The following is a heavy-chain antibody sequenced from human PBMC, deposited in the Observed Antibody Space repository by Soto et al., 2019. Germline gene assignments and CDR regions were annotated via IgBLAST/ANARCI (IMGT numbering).Heavy chain of an antibody. Sequence: GASVKVSCKASGYTFTSYGISWVRQAPGQGLEWMGWISAYNGNTNYAQKLQGRVTMTTDTSTSTAYMELRSLRSDDTAVYYCARDCPITMVRGVMGHYYYGMDVWSQGTTVTVSS. D-gene: IGHD3-10*01. CDR3: ARDCPITMVRGVMGHYYYGMDV. J-gene: IGHJ6*02. CDR1: GYTFTSYG. CDR2: ISAYNGNT. V-gene: IGHV1-18*01.